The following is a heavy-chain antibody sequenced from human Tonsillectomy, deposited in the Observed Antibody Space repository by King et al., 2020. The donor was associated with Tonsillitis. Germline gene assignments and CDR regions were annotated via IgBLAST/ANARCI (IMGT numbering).Heavy chain of an antibody. CDR3: AKDKEGGNYFDY. CDR1: GFTFNSYG. CDR2: ISYDGSNR. V-gene: IGHV3-30*18. D-gene: IGHD1-14*01. Sequence: VQLVESGGGVVQPGRSLRLSCAASGFTFNSYGMHWVRQAPGKGLEWVAVISYDGSNRYFADSVKGRFTMSRDNSKNTVYLQMNSLRAEDTAVYYCAKDKEGGNYFDYWGQGTLVTVSS. J-gene: IGHJ4*02.